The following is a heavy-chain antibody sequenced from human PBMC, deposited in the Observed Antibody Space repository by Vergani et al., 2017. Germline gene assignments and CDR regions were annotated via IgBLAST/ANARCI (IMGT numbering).Heavy chain of an antibody. CDR3: ARGGCSSTSCFYDY. D-gene: IGHD2-2*01. CDR1: GFTFSGYS. V-gene: IGHV3-21*01. Sequence: EVQLVESGGGLVKPGGSLRLSCAASGFTFSGYSMNWVRQAPGKGLEWASSISSSSSYIYYADSVKGRFTISRDNAKNSLYLQMNSLRAEDTAVYYCARGGCSSTSCFYDYWGQGTPVTVSS. CDR2: ISSSSSYI. J-gene: IGHJ4*02.